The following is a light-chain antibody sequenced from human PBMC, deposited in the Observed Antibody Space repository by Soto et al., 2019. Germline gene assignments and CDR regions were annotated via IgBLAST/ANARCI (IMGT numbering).Light chain of an antibody. Sequence: QSVLAQPPSASGTPGQRVTISCSGSNSNIGRNDVTWYQQVPGTAPQCLIYSNDQRPSGVPDRISGSRSGTSASLAIGGLQSGDEAEYYCAAWDDTLRARVFGGGTKVTVL. CDR1: NSNIGRND. CDR3: AAWDDTLRARV. V-gene: IGLV1-44*01. CDR2: SND. J-gene: IGLJ2*01.